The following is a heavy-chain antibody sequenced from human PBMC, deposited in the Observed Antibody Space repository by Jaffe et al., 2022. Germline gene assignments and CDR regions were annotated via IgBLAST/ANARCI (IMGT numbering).Heavy chain of an antibody. CDR2: IRNDGINK. V-gene: IGHV3-30*02. D-gene: IGHD3-10*01. Sequence: QVQLVESGGGVVQPGGSLRLSCAASGFTFSTYAMHWVRQAPGKGLEWVAFIRNDGINKYYADSVKGRFTISRDNSRNTLYLQMNSLRTEDTAVYYCAKDPNYYGSGGFAYWGQGTLVTVSS. CDR3: AKDPNYYGSGGFAY. J-gene: IGHJ4*02. CDR1: GFTFSTYA.